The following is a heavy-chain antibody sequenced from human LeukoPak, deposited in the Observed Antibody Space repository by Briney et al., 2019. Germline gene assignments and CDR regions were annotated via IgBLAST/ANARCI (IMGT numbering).Heavy chain of an antibody. CDR2: IYYSGST. D-gene: IGHD5-24*01. CDR3: ARGVMATIVQFDY. V-gene: IGHV4-4*02. CDR1: GDSITNPMW. Sequence: PSGTLSLTCAVSGDSITNPMWWSWVRQSPERGLEWIGYIYYSGSTNYNPSFKSRVTISVDTSKNQFSLKLSSVTAADTAVYYCARGVMATIVQFDYWGQGTLVTVSS. J-gene: IGHJ4*02.